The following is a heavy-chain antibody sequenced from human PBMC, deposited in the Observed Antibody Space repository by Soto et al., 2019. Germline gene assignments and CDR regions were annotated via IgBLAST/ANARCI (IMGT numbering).Heavy chain of an antibody. CDR3: ARGDRGAFDL. Sequence: EVQLLESGGGLVQPGESLRLSCAASGFTFSYYWMHWVRQAPGMGLVWVSRIHSDGSSTTYADSVKGRFTISRDNAMNTLYLQMNCLRAEDTAVYYCARGDRGAFDLWGQGTVVTVSS. CDR2: IHSDGSST. CDR1: GFTFSYYW. V-gene: IGHV3-74*01. J-gene: IGHJ3*01. D-gene: IGHD1-26*01.